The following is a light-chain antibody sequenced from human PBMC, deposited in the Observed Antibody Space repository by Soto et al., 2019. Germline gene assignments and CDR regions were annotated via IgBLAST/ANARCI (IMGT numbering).Light chain of an antibody. CDR1: QSISSW. Sequence: DIQMTQSPSTLSASVGDRVTITCRASQSISSWVSWYQRKPGKAPKLLIYDGSSLNSGVPSRFSGSGSGTEFPLTISSLRPDHLATHYCLHYNPDSYTLGKGKKLAIK. CDR2: DGS. CDR3: LHYNPDSYT. V-gene: IGKV1-5*01. J-gene: IGKJ2*01.